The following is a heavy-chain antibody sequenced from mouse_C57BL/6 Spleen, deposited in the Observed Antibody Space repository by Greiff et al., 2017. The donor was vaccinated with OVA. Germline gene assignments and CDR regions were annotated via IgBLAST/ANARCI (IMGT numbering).Heavy chain of an antibody. D-gene: IGHD3-3*01. J-gene: IGHJ2*01. CDR1: GFTFSDYG. CDR3: AKGGRGYFDY. CDR2: ISSGSSTI. Sequence: EVHLVESGGGLVKPGGSLKLSCAASGFTFSDYGMHWVRQAPEKGLEWVAYISSGSSTIYYADTVKGRFTISRDNAKNTLFLQMTSLRSEDTAMYYCAKGGRGYFDYWGQGTTLTVSS. V-gene: IGHV5-17*01.